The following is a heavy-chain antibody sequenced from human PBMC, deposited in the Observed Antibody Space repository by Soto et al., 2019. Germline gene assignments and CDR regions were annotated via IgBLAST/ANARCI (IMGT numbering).Heavy chain of an antibody. Sequence: QVQLQESGPGLVKPSQTLSLTCTVSGGSISSGGYYWSWIRQHPGKGLEWIGYIYYSGSTYYNPSLKSRVTISVDTSKNQFSLKLSSVTAADTAVYYCARKGYYDSSGYYLFDYWGQGTLVTVSS. CDR3: ARKGYYDSSGYYLFDY. CDR1: GGSISSGGYY. D-gene: IGHD3-22*01. V-gene: IGHV4-31*03. J-gene: IGHJ4*02. CDR2: IYYSGST.